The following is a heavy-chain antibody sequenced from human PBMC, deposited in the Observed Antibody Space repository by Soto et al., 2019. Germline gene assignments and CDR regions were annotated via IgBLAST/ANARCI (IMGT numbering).Heavy chain of an antibody. Sequence: GGSLRLSCAASGFTFSSYGMHWVRQAPGKGLEWVAVISYDGSNKYYADSVKGRFTISRDNSKNTLYLQMNSLRAEDTAVYYCAKDSGYDYLISYYYYGMDVWGQGTTVTVSS. D-gene: IGHD5-12*01. CDR2: ISYDGSNK. CDR3: AKDSGYDYLISYYYYGMDV. CDR1: GFTFSSYG. V-gene: IGHV3-30*18. J-gene: IGHJ6*02.